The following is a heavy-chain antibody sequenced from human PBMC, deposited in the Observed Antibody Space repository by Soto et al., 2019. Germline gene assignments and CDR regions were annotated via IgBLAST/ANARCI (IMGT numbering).Heavy chain of an antibody. D-gene: IGHD2-2*01. Sequence: GGSLRLSCAASGFTFTSYSIHWVRQAPGRGLEWVSAMTTNSDIYYADSVKGRFTISRDNAKNSVSLQMDSLRAEDTAVYFCAREENAWPLAYGLDAWGQGPTVTVPS. CDR1: GFTFTSYS. CDR3: AREENAWPLAYGLDA. J-gene: IGHJ6*02. V-gene: IGHV3-21*01. CDR2: MTTNSDI.